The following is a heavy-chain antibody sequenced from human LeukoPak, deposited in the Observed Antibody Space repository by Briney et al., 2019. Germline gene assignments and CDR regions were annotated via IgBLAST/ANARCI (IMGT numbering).Heavy chain of an antibody. CDR2: ISSSSSYI. V-gene: IGHV3-21*04. D-gene: IGHD4-17*01. CDR1: GFTFSTYS. Sequence: GGSLRLSCEVSGFTFSTYSMNWVRQAPGKGLEWVSSISSSSSYIYYADSVKGRFTISRDNSKNTLYLQMNSLRAEDTAVYYCAKGSPPRDDYGDPFDYWGQGTLVTVSS. CDR3: AKGSPPRDDYGDPFDY. J-gene: IGHJ4*02.